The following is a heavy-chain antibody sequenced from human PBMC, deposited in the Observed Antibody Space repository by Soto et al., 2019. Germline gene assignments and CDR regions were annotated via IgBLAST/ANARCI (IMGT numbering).Heavy chain of an antibody. D-gene: IGHD7-27*01. CDR1: GFTVSSNY. CDR2: IYSGGST. CDR3: ARPPLGTMDV. Sequence: EVQLVESGGGLVQPGGSLRLSCAASGFTVSSNYMSWVRQAPGKGLEWVSVIYSGGSTYYADSVKGRFTISRHNCKNTLYLQMNSLRAEDTAVYYCARPPLGTMDVWGKGTTVTVSS. V-gene: IGHV3-53*04. J-gene: IGHJ6*03.